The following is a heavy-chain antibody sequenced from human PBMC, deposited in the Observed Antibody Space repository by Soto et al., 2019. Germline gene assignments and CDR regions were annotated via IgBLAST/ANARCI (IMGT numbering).Heavy chain of an antibody. J-gene: IGHJ6*02. V-gene: IGHV1-2*02. CDR1: GYTFTGYY. CDR3: AVSSSSAYYYGMDV. CDR2: INPNSGGT. D-gene: IGHD6-6*01. Sequence: ASVKVSCKASGYTFTGYYMHWVRQAPGHGLEWMGWINPNSGGTNYAQKFQGRVTMTRDTSISTAYMELSRLRSDDTAVYYCAVSSSSAYYYGMDVWGQGTTVTVSS.